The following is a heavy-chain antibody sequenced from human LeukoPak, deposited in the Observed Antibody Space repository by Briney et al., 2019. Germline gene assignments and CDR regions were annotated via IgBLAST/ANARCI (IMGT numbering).Heavy chain of an antibody. CDR3: ARDSTVRWSY. V-gene: IGHV3-53*01. J-gene: IGHJ4*02. CDR2: IYSGGST. D-gene: IGHD3-3*01. CDR1: GFTVSSSY. Sequence: PGGSLRLSCAASGFTVSSSYMSWVRQAPGKGLEWVSIIYSGGSTYYADSVKGRFTISRDNSKITLYLQMNSLRAEDTAVYYCARDSTVRWSYWGQGTLVTVS.